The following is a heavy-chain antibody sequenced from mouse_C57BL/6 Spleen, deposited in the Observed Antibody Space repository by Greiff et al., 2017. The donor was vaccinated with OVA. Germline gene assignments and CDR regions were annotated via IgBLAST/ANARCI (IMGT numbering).Heavy chain of an antibody. J-gene: IGHJ2*01. CDR1: GYTFTSYW. CDR2: IYPGSGST. Sequence: VQLQQSGAELVKPGASVKMSCKASGYTFTSYWITWVKQRPGQGLEWIGEIYPGSGSTNYNEKFKSKATLPVDTSSSTAYMQHSSLTSEDSAVYYCARGAQATDYWGQGTTLTVAS. D-gene: IGHD3-2*02. V-gene: IGHV1-55*01. CDR3: ARGAQATDY.